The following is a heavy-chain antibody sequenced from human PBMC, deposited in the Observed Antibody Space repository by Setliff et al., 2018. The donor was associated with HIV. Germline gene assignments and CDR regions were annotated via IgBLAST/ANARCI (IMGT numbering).Heavy chain of an antibody. J-gene: IGHJ4*02. CDR3: ARGEFYCGTDCYWSSFDY. V-gene: IGHV4-4*08. Sequence: SETLSLTCTVSGDSLIGFYWGWIRQPPGEGPEWIGHISSSGSTNYNPSLKSRVTISVDTSKNQFSLKLNSVTAADTAVYYCARGEFYCGTDCYWSSFDYWGQGILVTVSS. D-gene: IGHD2-21*02. CDR2: ISSSGST. CDR1: GDSLIGFY.